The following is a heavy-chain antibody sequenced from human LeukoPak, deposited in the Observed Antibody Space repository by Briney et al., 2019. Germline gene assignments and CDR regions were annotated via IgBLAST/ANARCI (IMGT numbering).Heavy chain of an antibody. CDR1: GFTVSSSY. Sequence: PEGSLRLSCAASGFTVSSSYMSWVRQAPGKGLEWVSYISSSSSYTNYADSVKGRFTISRDNAKNSLYLQMNSLRAEDTAVYYCARAEYYYDSSGYSPTDYWGQGTLVTVSS. CDR3: ARAEYYYDSSGYSPTDY. D-gene: IGHD3-22*01. CDR2: ISSSSSYT. J-gene: IGHJ4*02. V-gene: IGHV3-11*06.